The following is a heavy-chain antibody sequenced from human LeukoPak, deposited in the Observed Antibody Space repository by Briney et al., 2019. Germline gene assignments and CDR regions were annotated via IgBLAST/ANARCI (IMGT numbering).Heavy chain of an antibody. J-gene: IGHJ4*02. CDR3: ARDGWNYRCDY. V-gene: IGHV4-4*07. Sequence: SETLSLTCTVSGGXISSYYWXWXRXPAGXXXXWIGRIYTSGSTNYNPSLKSRVTMSVDTSKNQFSLKLSSVTAADTAVYYCARDGWNYRCDYWGQGTLVTVSS. D-gene: IGHD1-7*01. CDR2: IYTSGST. CDR1: GGXISSYY.